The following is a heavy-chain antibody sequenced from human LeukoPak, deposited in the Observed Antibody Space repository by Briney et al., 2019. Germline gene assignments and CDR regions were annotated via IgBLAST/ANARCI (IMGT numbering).Heavy chain of an antibody. J-gene: IGHJ6*03. CDR3: ARGKLIVPAAMFNYYYYYMDV. V-gene: IGHV1-69*13. D-gene: IGHD2-2*01. CDR2: IIPIFGTA. CDR1: GGTFSSYA. Sequence: SVKVSCKASGGTFSSYAISWVRQAPGQGLEWMGGIIPIFGTANYAQKFQGRVTITADGSTSTAYMELSSLRSEDTAVYYCARGKLIVPAAMFNYYYYYMDVWGKGTTVTVSS.